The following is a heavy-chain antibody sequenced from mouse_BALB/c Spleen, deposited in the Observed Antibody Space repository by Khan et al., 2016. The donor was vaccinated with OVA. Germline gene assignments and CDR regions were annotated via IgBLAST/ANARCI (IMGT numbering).Heavy chain of an antibody. CDR3: ARQPYYHYYIMDY. V-gene: IGHV2-6-1*01. CDR2: ICSDGST. J-gene: IGHJ4*01. D-gene: IGHD2-10*01. Sequence: QVQLKQSGPGLVAPSQSLSITCTISGFSLTNYGVHWVRQPPGKGLEWLVVICSDGSTTYNSALKSRLGISTDNSKSQVFLKMSSLQTDDTAMYYCARQPYYHYYIMDYWGQGTSVTVSS. CDR1: GFSLTNYG.